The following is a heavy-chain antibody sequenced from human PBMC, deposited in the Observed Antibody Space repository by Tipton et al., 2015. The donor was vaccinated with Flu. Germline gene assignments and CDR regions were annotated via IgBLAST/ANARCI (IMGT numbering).Heavy chain of an antibody. V-gene: IGHV4-4*07. D-gene: IGHD6-13*01. Sequence: TLSLTCTVSGGSISSYYWTWIRQPAGKGLEWIGRIYASGSTDYNPSLKSRVTISVDTSKNQFSLKLSSVTAADTAVYYCARDSAAHYGMDVWGQGTTVTVSS. CDR1: GGSISSYY. J-gene: IGHJ6*02. CDR3: ARDSAAHYGMDV. CDR2: IYASGST.